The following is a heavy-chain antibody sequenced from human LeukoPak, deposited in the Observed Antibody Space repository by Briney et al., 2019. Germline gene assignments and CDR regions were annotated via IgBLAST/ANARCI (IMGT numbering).Heavy chain of an antibody. CDR2: IIPIFGTA. V-gene: IGHV1-69*05. Sequence: SVKVSCKASGGTFSSYAISWVRQAPGQGLEWMGGIIPIFGTANYAQKFQGRVTITTDESTSTAYMELSSLRSEDTAVYYCARGDDYLDIKGPNDYWGQGTLVTVSS. CDR1: GGTFSSYA. J-gene: IGHJ4*02. CDR3: ARGDDYLDIKGPNDY. D-gene: IGHD2/OR15-2a*01.